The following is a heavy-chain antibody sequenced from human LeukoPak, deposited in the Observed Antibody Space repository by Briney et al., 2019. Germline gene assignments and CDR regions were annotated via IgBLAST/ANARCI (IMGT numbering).Heavy chain of an antibody. V-gene: IGHV4-59*01. CDR3: ARHGSGWSFDY. CDR1: GGSISTYY. D-gene: IGHD6-19*01. Sequence: PSETLSLTCKVSGGSISTYYWSWFRQPPGKGLEWIGYTYNRGSATYNPSLKSRVTISVDTSKNQFSLKLTSVSTTDTAVYYCARHGSGWSFDYWGQGVLVTVSS. J-gene: IGHJ4*02. CDR2: TYNRGSA.